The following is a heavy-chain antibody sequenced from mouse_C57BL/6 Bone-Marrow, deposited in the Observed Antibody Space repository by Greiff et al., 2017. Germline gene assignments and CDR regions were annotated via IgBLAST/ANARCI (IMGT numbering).Heavy chain of an antibody. CDR3: ARNRVYYSNYGWAYFDY. D-gene: IGHD2-5*01. J-gene: IGHJ2*01. Sequence: QVQLQQSGPGLVAPSQSLSITCTVSGFSLTSYAISWVRQPPGKVLEWLGVIWTGGGTNYNSAHKSRLSISKDNSKSQVFLKMNSLRTDDTARYYYARNRVYYSNYGWAYFDYWGQGTTLTVSS. CDR2: IWTGGGT. CDR1: GFSLTSYA. V-gene: IGHV2-9-1*01.